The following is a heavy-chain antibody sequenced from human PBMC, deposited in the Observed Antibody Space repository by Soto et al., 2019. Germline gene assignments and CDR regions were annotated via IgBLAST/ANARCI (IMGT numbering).Heavy chain of an antibody. D-gene: IGHD6-13*01. V-gene: IGHV4-31*03. CDR2: IYYSVST. CDR1: GGSISSGGYY. Sequence: QVQLQESGPGLVKPSQTLSLTCTVSGGSISSGGYYWSWIRQHPGKGLEWIGYIYYSVSTYYNPSLKRRVTISVDTSKNQFSLKLSSVTAADTAVYYCARVGHSSSWYRVYWGQGTLVTVSS. CDR3: ARVGHSSSWYRVY. J-gene: IGHJ4*02.